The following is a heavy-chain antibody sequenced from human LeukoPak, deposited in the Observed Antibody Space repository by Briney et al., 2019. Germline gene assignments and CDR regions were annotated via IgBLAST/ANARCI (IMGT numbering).Heavy chain of an antibody. V-gene: IGHV1-2*02. CDR1: GYTFTGYY. D-gene: IGHD2-8*02. CDR2: INPYSGAT. Sequence: ASVKVSCKASGYTFTGYYMHWVRQAPGQGLEWMGWINPYSGATHYAQTFQGRVTMTSDTSISTAYMELSRLRSDDTAVYYCAREGRLGTGGWYYFDDWGQGTLVTVSS. J-gene: IGHJ4*02. CDR3: AREGRLGTGGWYYFDD.